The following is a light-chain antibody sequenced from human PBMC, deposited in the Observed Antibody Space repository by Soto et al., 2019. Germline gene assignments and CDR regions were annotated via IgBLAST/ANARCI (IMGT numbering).Light chain of an antibody. CDR3: QQHDSWPRT. CDR1: QAVNTR. Sequence: EIVLTQSPATLSSFPGDRVTLSCRASQAVNTRLAWYQHKPGQAPRLLIYLTSNRAAGIPARFSGSGSGTDFTLTISSLEPEDFAVFYCQQHDSWPRTFGQGTKVDIK. CDR2: LTS. J-gene: IGKJ1*01. V-gene: IGKV3-11*01.